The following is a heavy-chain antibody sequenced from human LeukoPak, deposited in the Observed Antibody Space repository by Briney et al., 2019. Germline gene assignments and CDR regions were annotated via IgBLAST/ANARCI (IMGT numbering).Heavy chain of an antibody. CDR1: GFTFSSYS. D-gene: IGHD6-13*01. CDR2: ISSSSSTI. Sequence: SGGSLRLSCAASGFTFSSYSMNWVRQAPGKGLEWVSYISSSSSTIYYADSVKGRFTISRDNAKNSLYLQMNSLRAEDTAVYYCASIPMYSSSWLSWDFDYWGQGTLVTVSS. CDR3: ASIPMYSSSWLSWDFDY. V-gene: IGHV3-48*04. J-gene: IGHJ4*02.